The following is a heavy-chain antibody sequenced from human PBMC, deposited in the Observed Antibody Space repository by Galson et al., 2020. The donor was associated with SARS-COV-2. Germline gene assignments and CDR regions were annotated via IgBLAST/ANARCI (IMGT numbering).Heavy chain of an antibody. CDR1: GGSFSGYY. D-gene: IGHD4-17*01. CDR2: INHSGST. Sequence: SETLSLTCAVYGGSFSGYYWSWIRQPQGKGLEWIGEINHSGSTNYNQSLKSRVTISVDTSKNQFSLKHSSVTAADMAVYYCARSTTVTTFYYDCDGMDVGGQGTTVTVSS. CDR3: ARSTTVTTFYYDCDGMDV. J-gene: IGHJ6*02. V-gene: IGHV4-34*01.